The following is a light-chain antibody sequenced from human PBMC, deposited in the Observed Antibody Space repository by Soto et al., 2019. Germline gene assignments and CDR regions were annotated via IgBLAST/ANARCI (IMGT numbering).Light chain of an antibody. CDR1: QSVSDK. V-gene: IGKV3D-15*01. CDR3: QQYNNWPTWT. J-gene: IGKJ1*01. CDR2: DAS. Sequence: EILMTQSPATVSVSPGDRATLSWGASQSVSDKLAWYQQKPGQAPSLLIYDASNRATGIPARFSGSGSGTEFTLTISSLQSEDFAVYHCQQYNNWPTWTFGQGTKVDIK.